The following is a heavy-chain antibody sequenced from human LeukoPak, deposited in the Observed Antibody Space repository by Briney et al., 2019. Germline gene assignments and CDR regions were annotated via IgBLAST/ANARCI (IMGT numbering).Heavy chain of an antibody. CDR1: GGSITSGGYC. D-gene: IGHD4-11*01. V-gene: IGHV4-31*03. CDR3: ARRYSNYYLFDY. Sequence: SETLSLTCTVSGGSITSGGYCWSWIRQHPVKGLEWIGYIYYSGSTYYNPSLKSRVTISVDTSKNQFSLKLSSVTAADTAVYYCARRYSNYYLFDYWGQGTLVTVSS. CDR2: IYYSGST. J-gene: IGHJ4*02.